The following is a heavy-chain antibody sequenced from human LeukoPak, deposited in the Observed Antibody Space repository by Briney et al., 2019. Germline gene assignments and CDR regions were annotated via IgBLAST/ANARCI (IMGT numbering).Heavy chain of an antibody. Sequence: GGSLRLSXAASGFTFSDYYMSWIRQAPGKGLEWVSYIRSSGSIKFYADSVWGRFTISRDNAKNSLYLQMNSLRAEDTAVYYCARADCSSSSCYEFDYWGQGTLVTVSS. D-gene: IGHD2-2*01. CDR2: IRSSGSIK. J-gene: IGHJ4*02. CDR3: ARADCSSSSCYEFDY. V-gene: IGHV3-11*04. CDR1: GFTFSDYY.